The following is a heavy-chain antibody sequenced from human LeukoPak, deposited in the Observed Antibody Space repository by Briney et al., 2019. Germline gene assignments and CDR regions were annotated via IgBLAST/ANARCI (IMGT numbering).Heavy chain of an antibody. V-gene: IGHV3-48*01. Sequence: GGSLRLSCAASEFTFSSYSMNWVRQAPGKGLEWVSYITNSGNSKSYADSVKGRFTISRDNTKNSLYLQMNGLRAEDTAVYYCARETVVVPAAHYFDYWGQGTLVTVSS. D-gene: IGHD2-2*01. CDR2: ITNSGNSK. J-gene: IGHJ4*02. CDR1: EFTFSSYS. CDR3: ARETVVVPAAHYFDY.